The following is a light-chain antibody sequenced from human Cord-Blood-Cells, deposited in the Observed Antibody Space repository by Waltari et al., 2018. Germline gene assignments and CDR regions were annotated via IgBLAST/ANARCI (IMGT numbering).Light chain of an antibody. J-gene: IGLJ1*01. CDR2: EGS. V-gene: IGLV2-23*03. Sequence: QSALPQPASVSGSPGQSITISCTGTSSDVGRYNLASWYQQHPGKAPKLMIYEGSKRPSGVSNRFSGSKSGNTASLTISGLQAEDEADYYCCSYAGSSTFVFGTGTKVTVL. CDR1: SSDVGRYNL. CDR3: CSYAGSSTFV.